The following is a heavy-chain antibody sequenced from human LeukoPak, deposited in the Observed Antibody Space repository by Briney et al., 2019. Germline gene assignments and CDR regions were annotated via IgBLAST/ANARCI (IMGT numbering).Heavy chain of an antibody. Sequence: GESLKISCKGSGYTFSNHWIGWVRQMPGRGLEGMGLIYPGDSDTRYSPSFQGQITISADKSLTTAYIQWDSLKASDTAMYFCARSGGSRPIYVDTWGQGTLVTVSS. V-gene: IGHV5-51*01. J-gene: IGHJ5*02. CDR2: IYPGDSDT. D-gene: IGHD2-15*01. CDR3: ARSGGSRPIYVDT. CDR1: GYTFSNHW.